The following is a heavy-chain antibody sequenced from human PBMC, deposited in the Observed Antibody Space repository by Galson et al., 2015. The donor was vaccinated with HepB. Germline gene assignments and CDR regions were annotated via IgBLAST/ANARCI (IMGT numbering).Heavy chain of an antibody. Sequence: SLRLSCAAPGFTFSSYWMSWVRQAPGKGLEWVANIKQDGSEKYYVDSVKGRFTISRDNAKNSLYLQMNSLRAEDTAVYYCARGRSLFYWGQGTLVTVPS. J-gene: IGHJ4*02. CDR1: GFTFSSYW. CDR2: IKQDGSEK. CDR3: ARGRSLFY. D-gene: IGHD1-26*01. V-gene: IGHV3-7*03.